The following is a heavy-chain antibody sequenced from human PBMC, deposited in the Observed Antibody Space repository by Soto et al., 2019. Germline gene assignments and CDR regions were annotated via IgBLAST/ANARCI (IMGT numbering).Heavy chain of an antibody. V-gene: IGHV3-21*01. J-gene: IGHJ3*02. Sequence: GGSLRLSCAASGFTFSTYSMTWVRQTPGRGLEWVSSISGDSHYIFYADSAKGRFTTSIDNPKNSLYLQMNSMRAEDTAVHYCAKGWRAAASPDAFDIWGQGTMVTVSS. CDR1: GFTFSTYS. D-gene: IGHD6-6*01. CDR2: ISGDSHYI. CDR3: AKGWRAAASPDAFDI.